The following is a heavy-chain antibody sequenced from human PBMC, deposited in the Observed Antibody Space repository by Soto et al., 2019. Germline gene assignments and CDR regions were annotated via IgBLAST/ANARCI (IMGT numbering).Heavy chain of an antibody. CDR3: AGTTGLNGMDV. D-gene: IGHD1-1*01. V-gene: IGHV4-30-2*01. CDR2: IYHSGST. J-gene: IGHJ6*02. CDR1: GGSISRGGYS. Sequence: SETLCLTCAVSGGSISRGGYSWSWVRQPPGKGLEWIGYIYHSGSTYYNPSLKSRVTISVDRSKNQFSLKLSSVTAADTAVYYCAGTTGLNGMDVWGQGITVTVSS.